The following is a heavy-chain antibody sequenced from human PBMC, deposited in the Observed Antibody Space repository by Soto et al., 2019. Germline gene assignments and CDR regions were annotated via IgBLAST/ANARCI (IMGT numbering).Heavy chain of an antibody. CDR1: GASISSYY. V-gene: IGHV4-59*08. CDR2: TYYSGST. Sequence: PSETLSLTCTISGASISSYYWSWIRQPPEKGLEWIGYTYYSGSTNYNPSLKSRATISVDTSKNQFSLKLSSVTAADTAVYYCARQLGFCSSTSCYGYYDPWGQGTLVTVSS. CDR3: ARQLGFCSSTSCYGYYDP. D-gene: IGHD2-2*01. J-gene: IGHJ5*02.